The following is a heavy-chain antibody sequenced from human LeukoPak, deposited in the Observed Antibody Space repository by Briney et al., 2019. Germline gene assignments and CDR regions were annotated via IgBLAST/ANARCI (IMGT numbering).Heavy chain of an antibody. D-gene: IGHD6-19*01. CDR2: IYTSGST. CDR3: ARAGVAVASPRVRWFDP. V-gene: IGHV4-61*02. Sequence: SQTLSLTCTVSGGSISSGSYYWSWIRQPAGKGLEWIGRIYTSGSTNYNPSLKSRVTMSVDTSKNQFSLKLSSVTAADTAVYYCARAGVAVASPRVRWFDPWGQGTLVTVSS. J-gene: IGHJ5*02. CDR1: GGSISSGSYY.